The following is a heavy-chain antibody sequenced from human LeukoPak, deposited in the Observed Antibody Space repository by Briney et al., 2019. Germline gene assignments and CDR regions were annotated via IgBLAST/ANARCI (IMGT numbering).Heavy chain of an antibody. D-gene: IGHD3-9*01. V-gene: IGHV3-30*02. CDR3: ARRSKVRYYDILTGRPLDY. Sequence: GGSLRLSCAASGFTFLSYGMHWVRQAPGKGLEWVAFIRYDGSNKYYADSVKGRFTISRDNSKNTLYLQMNSLRSDDTAVYYCARRSKVRYYDILTGRPLDYWGQGTLVTVSS. CDR1: GFTFLSYG. CDR2: IRYDGSNK. J-gene: IGHJ4*02.